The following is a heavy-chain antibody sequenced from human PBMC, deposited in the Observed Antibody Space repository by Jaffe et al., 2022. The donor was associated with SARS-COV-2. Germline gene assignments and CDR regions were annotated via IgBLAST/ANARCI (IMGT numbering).Heavy chain of an antibody. CDR1: GGSISSGGYY. V-gene: IGHV4-31*03. J-gene: IGHJ6*02. CDR2: IYYSGST. Sequence: QVQLQESGPGLVKPSQTLSLTCTVSGGSISSGGYYWSWIRQHPGKGLEWIGYIYYSGSTYYNPSLKSRVTISVDTSKNQFSLKLSSVTAADTAVYYCARDSPGYSSSSLSGYYYYYGMDVWGQGTTVTVSS. D-gene: IGHD6-6*01. CDR3: ARDSPGYSSSSLSGYYYYYGMDV.